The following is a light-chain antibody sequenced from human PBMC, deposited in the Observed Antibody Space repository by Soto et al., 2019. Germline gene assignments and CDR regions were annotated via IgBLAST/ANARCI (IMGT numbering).Light chain of an antibody. V-gene: IGKV3-20*01. CDR2: GAS. CDR1: QSVSSDY. J-gene: IGKJ2*01. Sequence: EFVLTQSPGTLSLSPGERATLSCRASQSVSSDYLAWYQQKPGQAPRLVIYGASSRATGIPDRFSGSGSGSDFTLTISRLEPEDFAVYYCQQYGSPPYTFGQETEHKI. CDR3: QQYGSPPYT.